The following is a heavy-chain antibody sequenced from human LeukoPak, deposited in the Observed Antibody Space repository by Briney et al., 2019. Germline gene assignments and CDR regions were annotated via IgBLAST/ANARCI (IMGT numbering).Heavy chain of an antibody. V-gene: IGHV3-21*01. CDR1: GFTFSSYS. D-gene: IGHD2-2*01. CDR3: AREGPIVVLPAADLYQDYYYYGMVV. Sequence: PGGSLRLSCAASGFTFSSYSMNWVRQAPGKGLEWVSSISSSSSYIYYADSVKGRFTISRDNAKNSLYLQMNSLRAEDTAVYYCAREGPIVVLPAADLYQDYYYYGMVVWGQGTTVTVSS. J-gene: IGHJ6*02. CDR2: ISSSSSYI.